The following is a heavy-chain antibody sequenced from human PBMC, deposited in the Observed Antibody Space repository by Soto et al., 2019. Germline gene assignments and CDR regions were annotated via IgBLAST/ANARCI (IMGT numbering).Heavy chain of an antibody. CDR2: IYDGGTT. J-gene: IGHJ4*02. V-gene: IGHV4-30-4*01. D-gene: IGHD3-16*01. Sequence: QVQLQESGPRLVSPSQTLSLTCTVSGGSISSAAYCWSWIRQSPDKGLDWIGHIYDGGTTYSSPSLKGRVTISADTSETQFSLKLSSVSAVDTAVYYCARGPSGVKIDYWGQGIQVNVSS. CDR1: GGSISSAAYC. CDR3: ARGPSGVKIDY.